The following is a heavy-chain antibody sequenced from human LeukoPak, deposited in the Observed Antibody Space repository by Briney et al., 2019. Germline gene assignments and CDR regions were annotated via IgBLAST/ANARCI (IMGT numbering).Heavy chain of an antibody. CDR2: INHSGST. CDR3: AREGRGSIRY. J-gene: IGHJ4*02. D-gene: IGHD2-2*02. CDR1: GGSFSGYY. Sequence: SETLSLTCAVYGGSFSGYYWSWIRQPPGKGLEWIGEINHSGSTNYNPSLKSRVTISVDTSNSQFSLKLSSVPAADTAVYYCAREGRGSIRYWGQGTLVTVSS. V-gene: IGHV4-34*01.